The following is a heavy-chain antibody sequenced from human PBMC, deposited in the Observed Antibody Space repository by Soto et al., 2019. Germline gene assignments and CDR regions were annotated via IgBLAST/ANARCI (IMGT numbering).Heavy chain of an antibody. CDR3: VRELEMAGATSAFEY. CDR2: IDARSNYI. Sequence: EVQLVESGGGLVKPGGSLRVSCEASGFRFNSYSMNWVRQAPQKGLEWVSLIDARSNYIYYADSVEGRFTISRDNARNSLYLQMDSLRVEDTAVYYCVRELEMAGATSAFEYWGQGTQVTVSS. J-gene: IGHJ4*02. V-gene: IGHV3-21*02. D-gene: IGHD1-26*01. CDR1: GFRFNSYS.